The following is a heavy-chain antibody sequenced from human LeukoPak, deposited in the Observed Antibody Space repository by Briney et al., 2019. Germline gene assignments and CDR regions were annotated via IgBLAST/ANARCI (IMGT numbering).Heavy chain of an antibody. CDR2: ISSSGSTI. CDR3: AREYYDILTGYYQLDY. V-gene: IGHV3-48*03. D-gene: IGHD3-9*01. Sequence: PGGSLRLSCAASGFTFSSYEMNWVRQAPGKGLGWVSYISSSGSTIYYADSVKGRFTISRDNAKNSLYLQMNSLRAEDTAVYYCAREYYDILTGYYQLDYWGQGTLVTVSS. CDR1: GFTFSSYE. J-gene: IGHJ4*02.